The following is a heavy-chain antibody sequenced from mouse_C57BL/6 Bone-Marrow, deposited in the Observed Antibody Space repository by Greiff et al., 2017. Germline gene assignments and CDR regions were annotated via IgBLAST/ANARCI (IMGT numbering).Heavy chain of an antibody. CDR1: GYTFTEYT. D-gene: IGHD1-3*01. V-gene: IGHV1-62-2*01. CDR3: ARHGYMFFAY. J-gene: IGHJ3*01. Sequence: QVLLQQSGAELVKPGASVKLSCTASGYTFTEYTIHWVQQRSGQGLEWIGWFYPGSGSIKYLEKFKDKATLSGDKSYSTVYMELSRLTSEDSAVYFCARHGYMFFAYWGQGTLVTVSA. CDR2: FYPGSGSI.